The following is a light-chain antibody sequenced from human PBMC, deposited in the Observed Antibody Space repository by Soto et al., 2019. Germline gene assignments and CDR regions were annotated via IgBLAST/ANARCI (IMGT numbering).Light chain of an antibody. J-gene: IGLJ3*02. CDR3: QTWGTGIEV. CDR1: RGHSSYT. Sequence: QLVLTQSPSASASLGASVKLTCTLSRGHSSYTIAWHQQQPEKGPRYLMTLNSDGSHSKGDGIPDRFSGSSSGAERYLSMSSLQAEDEADYYCQTWGTGIEVFGGGTKLTVL. CDR2: LNSDGSH. V-gene: IGLV4-69*01.